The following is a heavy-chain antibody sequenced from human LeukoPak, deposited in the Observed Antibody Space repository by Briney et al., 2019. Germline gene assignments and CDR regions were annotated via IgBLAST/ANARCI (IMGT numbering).Heavy chain of an antibody. D-gene: IGHD2-15*01. Sequence: GGSLRLSCAASGFTFSSSAMSWVRPAPGKGLEWVSAISNNGGYTYYADSVQGRFTISSDNSKSTLCLQMNSLRAEDTAVYYCAKQLGYCSDGSCYFPYWGQGTLVTVSS. CDR3: AKQLGYCSDGSCYFPY. CDR1: GFTFSSSA. J-gene: IGHJ4*02. CDR2: ISNNGGYT. V-gene: IGHV3-23*01.